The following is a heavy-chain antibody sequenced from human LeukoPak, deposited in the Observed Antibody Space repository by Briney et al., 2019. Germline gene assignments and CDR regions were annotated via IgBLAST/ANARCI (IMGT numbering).Heavy chain of an antibody. CDR1: GFTFSDYY. J-gene: IGHJ4*02. V-gene: IGHV3-11*01. D-gene: IGHD3-9*01. CDR3: ARDAFGILTGHSPDY. CDR2: ISSSGSTI. Sequence: GGSLRLSCAASGFTFSDYYMSWIRQAPGKGREWVSYISSSGSTIYYADSVKGRFTISRDNAKNSLYLQMNSLRAEDTAVYYCARDAFGILTGHSPDYWGQGTLVTVSS.